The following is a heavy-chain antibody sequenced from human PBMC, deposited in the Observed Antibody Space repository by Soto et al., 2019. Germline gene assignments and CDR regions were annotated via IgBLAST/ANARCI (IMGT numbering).Heavy chain of an antibody. CDR2: IFWNDDE. D-gene: IGHD5-18*01. Sequence: ESGPTLVNPTQTLTLTCTFSGFSLTTSGVGVGWIRQPPGKALEWLALIFWNDDERYSPSLNSRLTITKDTSKNQVVLTMTNMDPVDTXTYYCVHTGYSYDPFGYWGRGTLVTVSS. CDR1: GFSLTTSGVG. CDR3: VHTGYSYDPFGY. V-gene: IGHV2-5*01. J-gene: IGHJ4*02.